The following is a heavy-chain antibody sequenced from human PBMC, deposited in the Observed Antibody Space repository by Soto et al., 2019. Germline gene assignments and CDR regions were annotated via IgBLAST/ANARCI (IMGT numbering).Heavy chain of an antibody. Sequence: QLQLQESGSGLVKPSQTLSLTCAVSGGSISSGGYSWSWIRQPPGKGLEWIGYIYHSGSTYYNPSLKSRVTISVDRSKNQFSLKLSSVTAADTAVYYCARAGLLPRAGYGMDVWGQGTTVTVSS. J-gene: IGHJ6*02. D-gene: IGHD2-21*01. CDR2: IYHSGST. CDR1: GGSISSGGYS. CDR3: ARAGLLPRAGYGMDV. V-gene: IGHV4-30-2*01.